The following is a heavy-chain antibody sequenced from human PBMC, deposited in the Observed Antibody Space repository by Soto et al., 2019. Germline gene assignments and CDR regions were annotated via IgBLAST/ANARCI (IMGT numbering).Heavy chain of an antibody. Sequence: LSLTCTVSGGSISSGGYYWSWIRQHPGKGLEWIGYIYYSGSTYYNPSLKSRVTISVDTSKNQFSLKLSSVTAADTAVYYCAREYLSGGSPSYWFDPWGQGTLVTVSS. CDR1: GGSISSGGYY. V-gene: IGHV4-31*03. CDR2: IYYSGST. J-gene: IGHJ5*02. D-gene: IGHD2-15*01. CDR3: AREYLSGGSPSYWFDP.